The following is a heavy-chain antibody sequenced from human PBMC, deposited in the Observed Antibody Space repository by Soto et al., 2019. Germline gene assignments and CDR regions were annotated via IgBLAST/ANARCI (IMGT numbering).Heavy chain of an antibody. J-gene: IGHJ5*02. V-gene: IGHV3-23*01. CDR3: AKTGYGSDVLWWFDP. Sequence: EVQLLESGGGLVQPGGSLRLSCAASGFTFSSYAMTWVRQAPGKGLEWVSAISASGDNTYYADSVKGRSDSVKGRFTISRDNSKNTLYLQMNSLRAEDTAVYYCAKTGYGSDVLWWFDPWGQGTLVIVSS. CDR1: GFTFSSYA. D-gene: IGHD5-12*01. CDR2: ISASGDNT.